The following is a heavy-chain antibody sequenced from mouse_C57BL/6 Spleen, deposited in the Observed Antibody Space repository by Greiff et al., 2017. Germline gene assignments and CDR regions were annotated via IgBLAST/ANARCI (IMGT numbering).Heavy chain of an antibody. CDR1: GFTFSDYY. CDR3: ARGSYYDYGEFAY. Sequence: EVKLMESEGGLVQPGSSMKLSCTASGFTFSDYYMAWVRQVPEKGLEWVANINYDGSSTYYLDSLKSRFIISRDNAKNILYLQMSSLKSEDTATYYCARGSYYDYGEFAYWGQGTLVTVSA. J-gene: IGHJ3*01. D-gene: IGHD2-4*01. V-gene: IGHV5-16*01. CDR2: INYDGSST.